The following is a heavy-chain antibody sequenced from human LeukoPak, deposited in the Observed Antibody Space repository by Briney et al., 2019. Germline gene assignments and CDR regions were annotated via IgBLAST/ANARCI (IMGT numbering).Heavy chain of an antibody. D-gene: IGHD2/OR15-2a*01. CDR1: GYTFTSYG. Sequence: ASVNVSCKASGYTFTSYGISWVRQAPGQGLEWMGWISAYNGNANYAQKLQGRVTMTTDTSTSTAYMELRSLRSDDTAVYYCARVMTTYSFGPDRLYGMDVWGQGATVTVSS. CDR2: ISAYNGNA. J-gene: IGHJ6*02. CDR3: ARVMTTYSFGPDRLYGMDV. V-gene: IGHV1-18*01.